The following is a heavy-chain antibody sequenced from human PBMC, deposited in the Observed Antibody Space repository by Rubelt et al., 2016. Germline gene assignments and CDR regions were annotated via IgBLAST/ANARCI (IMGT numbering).Heavy chain of an antibody. CDR2: INSDGSST. CDR3: VRDHKWAFDY. D-gene: IGHD1-26*01. J-gene: IGHJ4*02. V-gene: IGHV3-74*01. Sequence: QVPGKGLVWVSRINSDGSSTSYVDSVKGRFTISRDNAKNTLYLQMNSLRPEDTAVYFCVRDHKWAFDYWGQGILVTVSS.